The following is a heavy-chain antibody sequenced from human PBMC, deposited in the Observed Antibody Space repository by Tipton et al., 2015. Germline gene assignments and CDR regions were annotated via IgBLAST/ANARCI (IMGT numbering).Heavy chain of an antibody. CDR2: IYYSGST. V-gene: IGHV4-59*08. CDR1: GGSFSDYY. Sequence: TLSLTCTVSGGSFSDYYWSWIRQSPREGLEWIGYIYYSGSTNYNPSLRSRVAMSMDTSKNQFSLKLTSVTAADTAVYYCARHYCSGDTCYHFDYWGQGTLVTVSS. J-gene: IGHJ4*02. D-gene: IGHD2-15*01. CDR3: ARHYCSGDTCYHFDY.